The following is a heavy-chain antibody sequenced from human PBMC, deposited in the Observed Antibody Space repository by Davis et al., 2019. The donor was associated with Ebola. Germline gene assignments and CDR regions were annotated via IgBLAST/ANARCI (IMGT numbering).Heavy chain of an antibody. CDR2: LGTSADT. CDR1: GFVFSSYV. J-gene: IGHJ2*01. V-gene: IGHV3-23*01. D-gene: IGHD3-9*01. CDR3: VKDTSNIWFDI. Sequence: GESLKISCAASGFVFSSYVMSWVRQAPGKGLEWVSTLGTSADTYYADSVKGRFTISRDNAKNTLYLQMNGLRVEDTAIYFCVKDTSNIWFDIWGRGTLVTVSS.